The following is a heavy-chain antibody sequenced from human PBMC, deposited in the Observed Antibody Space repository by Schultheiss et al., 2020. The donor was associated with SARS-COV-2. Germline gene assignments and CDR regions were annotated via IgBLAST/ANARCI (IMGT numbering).Heavy chain of an antibody. J-gene: IGHJ4*02. Sequence: GGSLRLSCTTSGFTFRDYAVTWFRQAPGKGLEWVAVIWYDGSNKYYADSVKGRFTISRDNSKNTLYLQMNSLRAEDTAVYYCARAYLNSLVDYWGQGTLVTVSS. CDR3: ARAYLNSLVDY. CDR1: GFTFRDYA. V-gene: IGHV3-33*01. D-gene: IGHD2-21*01. CDR2: IWYDGSNK.